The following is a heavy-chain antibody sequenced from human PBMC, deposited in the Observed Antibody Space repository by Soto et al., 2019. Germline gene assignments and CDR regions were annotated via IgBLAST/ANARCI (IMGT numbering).Heavy chain of an antibody. D-gene: IGHD3-9*01. CDR3: ARDSSVNYDILTGYYDY. CDR1: GGSISSYY. J-gene: IGHJ4*02. CDR2: IYYSGST. Sequence: SETLSLTCTVSGGSISSYYWSWIRQPPGKGLEWIGYIYYSGSTNYNPSLKSRVTISVDTSKNQFSLKLSSVTAADTAVYYCARDSSVNYDILTGYYDYWGQGTLVTVSS. V-gene: IGHV4-59*01.